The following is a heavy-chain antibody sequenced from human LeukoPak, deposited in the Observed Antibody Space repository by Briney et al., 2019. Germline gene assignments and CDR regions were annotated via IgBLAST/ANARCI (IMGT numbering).Heavy chain of an antibody. Sequence: ASVKVSCKASGYTFTSYYMHWVRQAPGQGLEWMGIINPSGGSTSYAQKFQGRVTMTRDTSTSTVYKELSSLRSEDTAVYYCARVGYYYDSSGYYGAFDIWGQGTVVTVSS. CDR1: GYTFTSYY. J-gene: IGHJ3*02. D-gene: IGHD3-22*01. CDR3: ARVGYYYDSSGYYGAFDI. CDR2: INPSGGST. V-gene: IGHV1-46*03.